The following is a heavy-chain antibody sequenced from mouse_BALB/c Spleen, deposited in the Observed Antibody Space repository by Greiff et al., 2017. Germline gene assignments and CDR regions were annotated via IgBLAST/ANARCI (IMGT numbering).Heavy chain of an antibody. CDR2: ISSGSSTI. D-gene: IGHD1-1*01. Sequence: DVKLVESGGGLVQPGGSRKLSCAASGFTFSSFGMHWVRQAPEKGLEWVAYISSGSSTIYYADTVKGRFTISRDNPKNTLFLQMTSLRSEDTAMYYCARSPYGAMDYWGQGTSVTVSS. J-gene: IGHJ4*01. V-gene: IGHV5-17*02. CDR1: GFTFSSFG. CDR3: ARSPYGAMDY.